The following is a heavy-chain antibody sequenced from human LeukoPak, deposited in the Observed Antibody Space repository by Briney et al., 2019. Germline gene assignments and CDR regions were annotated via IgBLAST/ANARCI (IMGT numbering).Heavy chain of an antibody. Sequence: PGGSLRLSCAASGFTFSSHWMHWVRQVPGEGLVWVSSIDSDGSTTNYADSVKGRFTISRDNSRDTLYFQMNSLIYEDTAVYYCARDMTAETTGDYWGQGTLVTVSS. V-gene: IGHV3-74*01. CDR3: ARDMTAETTGDY. CDR2: IDSDGSTT. D-gene: IGHD4-11*01. J-gene: IGHJ4*02. CDR1: GFTFSSHW.